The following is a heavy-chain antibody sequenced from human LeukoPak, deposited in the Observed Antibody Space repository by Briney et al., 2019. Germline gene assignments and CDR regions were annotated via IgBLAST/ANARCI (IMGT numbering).Heavy chain of an antibody. Sequence: ASVKVSCKASGYTFTSYGISWVRQAPGQGLEWMGWISAYNGNTNYAQELQGRVTMTTNTSTSTAYMELRSLRSDDTAVYYCARDSKEGITIFGVVIPTYYYGMDVWGQGTTVTVSS. J-gene: IGHJ6*02. V-gene: IGHV1-18*01. CDR3: ARDSKEGITIFGVVIPTYYYGMDV. D-gene: IGHD3-3*01. CDR2: ISAYNGNT. CDR1: GYTFTSYG.